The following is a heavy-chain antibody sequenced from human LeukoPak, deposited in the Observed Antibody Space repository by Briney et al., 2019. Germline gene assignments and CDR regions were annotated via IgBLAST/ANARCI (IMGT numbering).Heavy chain of an antibody. CDR2: IYHSGTS. D-gene: IGHD6-13*01. CDR3: ARGEGQLDSNFDC. J-gene: IGHJ4*02. Sequence: SETLSLTCTVSAYSISSGSYWGWIRQPPGKGLEWIGSIYHSGTSYYDSSLKTRVTITVDTSKNQFSLKLSSVTAADTAVYYCARGEGQLDSNFDCWGQGTLVTVSS. V-gene: IGHV4-38-2*02. CDR1: AYSISSGSY.